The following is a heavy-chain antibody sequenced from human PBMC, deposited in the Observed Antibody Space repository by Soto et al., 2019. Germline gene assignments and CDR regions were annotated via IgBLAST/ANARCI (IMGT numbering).Heavy chain of an antibody. D-gene: IGHD5-18*01. CDR1: GASISSSY. J-gene: IGHJ4*02. CDR2: IYNSGST. V-gene: IGHV4-59*08. CDR3: ARRYSYGHFDY. Sequence: QVQLQESGPGLVKPSETLSLTCTVSGASISSSYWSWIRQPPGKGLEGIGYIYNSGSTTYNPSLKSRVTISVDTSKNQFSLKLSSVTAADTAVYYCARRYSYGHFDYWGQGTLVTVSS.